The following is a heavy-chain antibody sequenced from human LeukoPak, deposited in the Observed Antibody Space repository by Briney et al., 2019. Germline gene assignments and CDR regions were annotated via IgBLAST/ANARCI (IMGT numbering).Heavy chain of an antibody. J-gene: IGHJ6*03. CDR1: GFTFSHYA. CDR2: ISYDGSNK. D-gene: IGHD3-10*01. Sequence: PGRSLRLSCAASGFTFSHYAMHWVRQAPGKGLEWVAVISYDGSNKYYADSVKGRFTISRDNSKNTLYLQMNSLRAEDTAVYYCARDPRMNYGPPAYMDVWAKGPRSPSP. CDR3: ARDPRMNYGPPAYMDV. V-gene: IGHV3-30*04.